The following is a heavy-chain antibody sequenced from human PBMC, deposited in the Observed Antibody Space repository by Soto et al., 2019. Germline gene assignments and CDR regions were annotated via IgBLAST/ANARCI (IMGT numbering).Heavy chain of an antibody. Sequence: PSETLSLTCSVSGGSISSSNTYYWGWIRQPPGKGLEWIGSIYYSGNTYYNPSLKSRVTISVDTSKNQFSLKLSSVTAADTAVYYCARVYAYYFDYWGQGTLVTVS. CDR1: GGSISSSNTYY. CDR3: ARVYAYYFDY. V-gene: IGHV4-39*07. CDR2: IYYSGNT. D-gene: IGHD2-8*01. J-gene: IGHJ4*02.